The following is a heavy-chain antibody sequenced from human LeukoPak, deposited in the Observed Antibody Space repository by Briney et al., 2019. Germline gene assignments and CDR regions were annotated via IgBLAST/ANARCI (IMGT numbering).Heavy chain of an antibody. CDR1: GFTFSSYA. CDR2: ISGSGGSR. D-gene: IGHD3-22*01. Sequence: TGGSLRLSCAASGFTFSSYAMSWVRQAPGKGLEWVSAISGSGGSRKYADSVKGRFTISRDNSKNTLYLQMNSLRAEDTAVYYCARGTYDSSGYYLDYWGQGTLVTVSS. J-gene: IGHJ4*02. CDR3: ARGTYDSSGYYLDY. V-gene: IGHV3-23*01.